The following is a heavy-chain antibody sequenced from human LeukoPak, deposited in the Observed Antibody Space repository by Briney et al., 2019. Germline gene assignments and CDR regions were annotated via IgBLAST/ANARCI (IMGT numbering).Heavy chain of an antibody. V-gene: IGHV3-23*01. CDR1: GFTFSSYA. CDR2: ISGSGGST. J-gene: IGHJ4*02. D-gene: IGHD3-22*01. CDR3: AKDDMIVVVMFDY. Sequence: PGESLRLSCAASGFTFSSYAMSWVRQAPGKGLEWVSAISGSGGSTYYADSVKGRFTISRDNSKNTLYLQMNSLRAEDTAVYYCAKDDMIVVVMFDYWGQGTLVTVSS.